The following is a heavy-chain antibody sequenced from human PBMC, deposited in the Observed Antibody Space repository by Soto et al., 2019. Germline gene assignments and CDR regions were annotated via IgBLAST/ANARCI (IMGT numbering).Heavy chain of an antibody. D-gene: IGHD2-8*02. CDR1: GFTFSSYW. CDR3: GRDWWGTGLVDY. Sequence: EMQLVESGGGLVQPGGSLRLSCTASGFTFSSYWMHWVRQVPEKGLMWVSRINSDGSDTNYVDSVKGRFTISRDNAKNTVYLQMDSLRDEDTAVYYCGRDWWGTGLVDYWGQGTLVTVSS. V-gene: IGHV3-74*01. J-gene: IGHJ4*02. CDR2: INSDGSDT.